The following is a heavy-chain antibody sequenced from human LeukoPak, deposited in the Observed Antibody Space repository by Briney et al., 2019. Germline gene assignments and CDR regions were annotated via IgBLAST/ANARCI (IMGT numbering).Heavy chain of an antibody. CDR2: IWYDGSKR. Sequence: GGSLRLSGAASGFTFSNFGMHWVRQAPGKGLEWVAIIWYDGSKRYYVDSVKGRFTISRDSSKNTVYLQMNSLRVEDTAMYYCARGSFGLDYWGQGTLVTVSS. CDR1: GFTFSNFG. CDR3: ARGSFGLDY. D-gene: IGHD3-10*01. J-gene: IGHJ4*02. V-gene: IGHV3-33*01.